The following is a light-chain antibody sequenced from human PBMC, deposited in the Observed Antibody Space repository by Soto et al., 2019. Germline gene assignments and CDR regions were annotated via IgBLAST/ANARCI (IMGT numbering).Light chain of an antibody. V-gene: IGKV1-33*01. CDR1: QDINIY. CDR3: QQYDMLPIT. J-gene: IGKJ5*01. CDR2: DAS. Sequence: DIQMTQSPSSLFASVGDRVTITCQATQDINIYLNWYQQKPGKAPNLLSYDASNLEIWGPSRFSGSGGVTHFTFTISSLQTEDIVTYYCQQYDMLPITFGRGTRLEIK.